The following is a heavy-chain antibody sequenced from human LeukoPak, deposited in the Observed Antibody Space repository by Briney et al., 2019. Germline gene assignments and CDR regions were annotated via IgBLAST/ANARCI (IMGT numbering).Heavy chain of an antibody. CDR3: ASPDIVVVPAADNWFDP. CDR1: GYTFTGYY. J-gene: IGHJ5*02. D-gene: IGHD2-2*01. Sequence: ASVKVSCKASGYTFTGYYMHWVRQAPGQGLEWMGWINPNSGGTNYAQKFQGRVTMTRDTSISTAYMELSRLRSDDTAVYYCASPDIVVVPAADNWFDPWGQGTLVTVSP. V-gene: IGHV1-2*02. CDR2: INPNSGGT.